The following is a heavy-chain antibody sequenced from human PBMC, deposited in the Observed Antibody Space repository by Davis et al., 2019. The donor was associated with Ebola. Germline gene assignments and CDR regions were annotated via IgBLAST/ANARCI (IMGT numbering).Heavy chain of an antibody. CDR3: ARGTRITIFGVISPDY. CDR1: GYTFSTHW. D-gene: IGHD3-3*01. Sequence: KVSCKGSGYTFSTHWIGWVRQMPGKGLEWMGIIYPGDSETRYSPSFQGQVTISADKSISTAYLQWSSLKASDTAMYYCARGTRITIFGVISPDYWGQGTLVTVSS. J-gene: IGHJ4*02. V-gene: IGHV5-51*01. CDR2: IYPGDSET.